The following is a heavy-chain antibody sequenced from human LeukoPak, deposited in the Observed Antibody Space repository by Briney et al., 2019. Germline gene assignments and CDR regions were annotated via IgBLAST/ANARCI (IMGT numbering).Heavy chain of an antibody. V-gene: IGHV3-74*01. Sequence: PGRSLRLSCAASGFTFDDYAMHWVRQAPGKGLVWVSRINVDGSTTNYADSVKGRFTISRDDAKNTLYLQMNSLRAEDTAVYYCARGHSTSWCVDYWGQGALVTVSS. CDR1: GFTFDDYA. D-gene: IGHD6-13*01. CDR3: ARGHSTSWCVDY. CDR2: INVDGSTT. J-gene: IGHJ4*02.